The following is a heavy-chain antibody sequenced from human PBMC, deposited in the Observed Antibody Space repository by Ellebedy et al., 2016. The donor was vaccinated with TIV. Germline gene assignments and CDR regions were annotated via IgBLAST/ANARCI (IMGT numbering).Heavy chain of an antibody. CDR2: MNPNSGKA. Sequence: ASVKVSCXASGYTFTSYDINWVRQAAGRGLEWMGWMNPNSGKAGYAQKFQGRVTMTRNTSISTAYMELSSLRSGDTAVYYCARSLLGAFDIWGQGTMVTVSS. CDR1: GYTFTSYD. V-gene: IGHV1-8*01. CDR3: ARSLLGAFDI. J-gene: IGHJ3*02.